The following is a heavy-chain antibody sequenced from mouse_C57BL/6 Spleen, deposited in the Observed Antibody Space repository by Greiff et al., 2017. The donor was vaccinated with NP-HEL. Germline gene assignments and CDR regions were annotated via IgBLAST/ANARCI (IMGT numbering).Heavy chain of an antibody. CDR3: TRRDGSSFDY. D-gene: IGHD1-1*01. CDR2: IRNKANNHAT. CDR1: GFTFSDAW. J-gene: IGHJ2*01. V-gene: IGHV6-6*01. Sequence: DVKLQESGGGLVQPGGSMKLSCAASGFTFSDAWMDWVRQSPEQGLEWVAEIRNKANNHATYYAASVKGRFTISRDDSKSSVYLQMNSVRAEDTGIYYCTRRDGSSFDYWGQGTTLTVSS.